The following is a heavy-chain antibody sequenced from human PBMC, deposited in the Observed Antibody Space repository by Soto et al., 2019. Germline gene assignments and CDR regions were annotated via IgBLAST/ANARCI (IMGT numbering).Heavy chain of an antibody. J-gene: IGHJ4*02. Sequence: SETLSLTCAVSGYSISNGDYWGWIRQAPGKGLEWIGSVYYSGSTHYEPSLRGRIAISVDTLKNQFSLRLPSVTAADTAMYFCASNTSTYFVYLGQDIPDAVSS. CDR3: ASNTSTYFVY. V-gene: IGHV4-38-2*01. CDR1: GYSISNGDY. CDR2: VYYSGST.